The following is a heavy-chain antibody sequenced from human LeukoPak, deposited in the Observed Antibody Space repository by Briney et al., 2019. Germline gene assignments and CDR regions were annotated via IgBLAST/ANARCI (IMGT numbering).Heavy chain of an antibody. CDR3: AKDQTKNGGDAFDI. V-gene: IGHV1-8*01. D-gene: IGHD4-23*01. CDR2: MNPNSGNT. Sequence: ASVKVSCKASGYTFTSYDINWVRQATGQGLEWMRWMNPNSGNTGYAQKFQGRVTMTRNTSISTAYMELSSLRSEDTAVYYCAKDQTKNGGDAFDIWGQGTMVTVSS. J-gene: IGHJ3*02. CDR1: GYTFTSYD.